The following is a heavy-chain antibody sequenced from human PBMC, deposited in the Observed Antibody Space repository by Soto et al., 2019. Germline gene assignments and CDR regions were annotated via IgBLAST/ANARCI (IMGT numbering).Heavy chain of an antibody. CDR2: ISDYTTNT. J-gene: IGHJ4*02. Sequence: ASVKVSCKTSGYTFSDYGITWVRQAPGQGLEWLAWISDYTTNTNYAPRVQGRITLTTDTSTSTAYMELRSLRSDDTAVYYCARLTLSSSWYNDYWGQGTLVNVSS. V-gene: IGHV1-18*04. CDR3: ARLTLSSSWYNDY. D-gene: IGHD6-13*01. CDR1: GYTFSDYG.